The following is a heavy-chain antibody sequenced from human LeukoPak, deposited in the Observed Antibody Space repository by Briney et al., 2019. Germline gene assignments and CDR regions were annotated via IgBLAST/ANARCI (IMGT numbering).Heavy chain of an antibody. V-gene: IGHV3-21*01. CDR1: GFTFSSYS. J-gene: IGHJ4*02. Sequence: GGSLRLSCAASGFTFSSYSMNWVRQAPGKGLEWVSSISSSSSYIYYADSVKGRFTISRDNAKNSLYLQMNSLRAEDTAVYYCARDGYDFWSGYYRSDPFDYWGQGTLVTVSS. CDR3: ARDGYDFWSGYYRSDPFDY. CDR2: ISSSSSYI. D-gene: IGHD3-3*01.